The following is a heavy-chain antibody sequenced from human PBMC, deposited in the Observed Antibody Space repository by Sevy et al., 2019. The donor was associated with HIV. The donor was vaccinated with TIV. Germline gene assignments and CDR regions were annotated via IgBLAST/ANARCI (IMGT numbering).Heavy chain of an antibody. Sequence: GGSLRLSCAASGFTFSSYSMNWVRQAPGKGLEWVSVIYSGGSTYYADSVKGRFTISRDNSKNTLYLQMNSLRAEDTAVYYCAREGYYDSSSSWGQGTLVTVSS. CDR3: AREGYYDSSSS. D-gene: IGHD3-22*01. J-gene: IGHJ5*02. CDR1: GFTFSSYS. V-gene: IGHV3-53*01. CDR2: IYSGGST.